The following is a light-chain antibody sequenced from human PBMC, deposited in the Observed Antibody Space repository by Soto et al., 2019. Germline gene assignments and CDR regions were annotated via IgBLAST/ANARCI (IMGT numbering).Light chain of an antibody. V-gene: IGKV3-20*01. CDR2: GAS. J-gene: IGKJ2*01. CDR3: QQYGSSQT. CDR1: QSVSSNY. Sequence: IVLTQSPGTLSLSPGERATLSCRASQSVSSNYLAWYQQKPGQAPRLLIFGASSRATGIPDRFSGSGSGTDFTLTISRLEPEDFAVYYCQQYGSSQTFGQGTKLAIK.